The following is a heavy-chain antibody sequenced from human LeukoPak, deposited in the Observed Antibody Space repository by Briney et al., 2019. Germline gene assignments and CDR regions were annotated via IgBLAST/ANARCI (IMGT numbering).Heavy chain of an antibody. J-gene: IGHJ6*03. CDR1: GYTFTGYY. Sequence: GASVKVSCKASGYTFTGYYMHWVRQAPGQGLEWMGWINPNSGGTNYAQKLQGRVTMTTDTSTSTAYMELRSLRSDDTAVYYCTREGGAAADYYYYYMDVWGKGTTVTVSS. CDR2: INPNSGGT. V-gene: IGHV1-2*02. CDR3: TREGGAAADYYYYYMDV. D-gene: IGHD6-13*01.